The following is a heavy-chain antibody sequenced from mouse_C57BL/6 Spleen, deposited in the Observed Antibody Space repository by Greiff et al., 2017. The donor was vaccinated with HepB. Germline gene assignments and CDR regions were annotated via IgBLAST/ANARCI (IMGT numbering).Heavy chain of an antibody. CDR3: ARFFDYDWYFDV. V-gene: IGHV1-52*01. CDR2: IDPSDSET. Sequence: VQLQQPGAELVRPGSSVKLSCKASGYTFTSYWMHWVKQRPIQGLEWIGNIDPSDSETHYNQKFKDKATLTVDKSSSTAYMQLSSLTSEDSAVYYCARFFDYDWYFDVWGKGTTVTVSS. D-gene: IGHD2-4*01. CDR1: GYTFTSYW. J-gene: IGHJ1*03.